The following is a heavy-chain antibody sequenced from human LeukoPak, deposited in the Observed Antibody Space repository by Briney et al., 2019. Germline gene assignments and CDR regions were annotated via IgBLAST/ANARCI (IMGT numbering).Heavy chain of an antibody. CDR3: ARDTMYSSSWYPARFDY. J-gene: IGHJ4*02. D-gene: IGHD6-13*01. V-gene: IGHV3-48*03. CDR2: ISSSGSTI. CDR1: GFTFSSYE. Sequence: GGSLRLSCAASGFTFSSYEMNWVRQAPGKGLEWVSYISSSGSTIYYADSVKGRFTISRDNAKNSLYLQMNSLIAEDTAVYYCARDTMYSSSWYPARFDYWGQGTLVTVSS.